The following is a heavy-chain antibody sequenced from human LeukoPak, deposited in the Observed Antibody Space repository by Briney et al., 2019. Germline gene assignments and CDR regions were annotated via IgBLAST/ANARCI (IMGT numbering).Heavy chain of an antibody. CDR2: INPSGGST. V-gene: IGHV1-46*01. Sequence: ASVKVSCKASGYTFTSYYMHWVRQAPGQGLEWMGIINPSGGSTSYAQKFQGRVTMTRDMSTSTVYMELSSLRYEDTAVYYCARVSVGGDYLDYWGQGTLVTVSS. CDR1: GYTFTSYY. J-gene: IGHJ4*02. D-gene: IGHD3-10*01. CDR3: ARVSVGGDYLDY.